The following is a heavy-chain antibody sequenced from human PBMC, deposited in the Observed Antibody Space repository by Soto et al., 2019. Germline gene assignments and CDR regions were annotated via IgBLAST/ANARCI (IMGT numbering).Heavy chain of an antibody. CDR2: INHSGST. V-gene: IGHV4-34*01. D-gene: IGHD6-13*01. CDR3: ARGSGSWFKFDP. J-gene: IGHJ5*02. Sequence: PSETLSLTCAVYGGSFSGYYWSWIRQPPGKGLEWIGEINHSGSTNYNPSLKSRVTISVDTSKNQFSLKLSSVTAADTAVYYCARGSGSWFKFDPWGQGTLVTVSS. CDR1: GGSFSGYY.